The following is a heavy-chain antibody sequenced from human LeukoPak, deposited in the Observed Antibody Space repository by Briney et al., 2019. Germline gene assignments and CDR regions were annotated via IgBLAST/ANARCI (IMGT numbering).Heavy chain of an antibody. CDR2: IYHSGST. J-gene: IGHJ3*02. V-gene: IGHV4-4*02. CDR3: ARSSLYSYDDAFDI. CDR1: GGSISSSNW. D-gene: IGHD5-18*01. Sequence: SGTLSLTCAVSGGSISSSNWWSWVRQPPGKGLEWIGEIYHSGSTNYNPSLKSRVTISVDKSKNQFSLKLSSVTAADTAVYYCARSSLYSYDDAFDIWGQGTMVTVSS.